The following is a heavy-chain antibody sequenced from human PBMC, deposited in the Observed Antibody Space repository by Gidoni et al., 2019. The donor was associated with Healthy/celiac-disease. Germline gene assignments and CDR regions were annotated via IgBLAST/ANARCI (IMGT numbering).Heavy chain of an antibody. V-gene: IGHV4-34*01. CDR1: GGSVSGYY. CDR2: IKHSGST. Sequence: QVQLQQWGAGMLKPSETLSLTCAVDGGSVSGYYWSWIRQPPGKGLEWIGDIKHSGSTNYNPSLQSRVTISVDTSKNQFSLKLSSVTAADTAVYYCARGAKKYYDSSGYRYWGQGTLVTVSS. D-gene: IGHD3-22*01. J-gene: IGHJ4*02. CDR3: ARGAKKYYDSSGYRY.